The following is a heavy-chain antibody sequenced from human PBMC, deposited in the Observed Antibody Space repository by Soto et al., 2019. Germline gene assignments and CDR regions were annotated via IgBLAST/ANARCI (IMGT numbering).Heavy chain of an antibody. D-gene: IGHD3-10*01. J-gene: IGHJ6*03. CDR2: ISGSGGST. CDR3: AKDHYYGSGFPVYYYMDV. V-gene: IGHV3-23*01. Sequence: EVQLLESGGGLVQPGGSLRLSCAASGFTFSSYAMSWVRQAPGKGLEWVSAISGSGGSTYYADSEKGRFTISRDNSKNTLYLQMNSLRAEDTAVYYCAKDHYYGSGFPVYYYMDVWGKGTTVTVSS. CDR1: GFTFSSYA.